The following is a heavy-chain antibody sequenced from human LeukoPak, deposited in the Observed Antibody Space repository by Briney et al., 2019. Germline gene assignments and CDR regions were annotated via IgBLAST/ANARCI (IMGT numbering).Heavy chain of an antibody. CDR3: ARDRKDYGPAGMDV. J-gene: IGHJ6*02. D-gene: IGHD4-17*01. CDR1: GGSISSGGYY. V-gene: IGHV4-61*08. Sequence: SETLSLTCTVSGGSISSGGYYWSWIRQPPGKGLEWIGYIYYSGSTDYNPSLKSRVTISVDTSKNQFSLKLSSVTAADTAVYYCARDRKDYGPAGMDVWGQGTTVTVSS. CDR2: IYYSGST.